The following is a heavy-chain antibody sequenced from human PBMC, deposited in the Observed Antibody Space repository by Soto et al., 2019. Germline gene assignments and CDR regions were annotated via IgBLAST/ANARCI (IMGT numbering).Heavy chain of an antibody. CDR2: MYNTGST. J-gene: IGHJ6*02. Sequence: SETLSLTCTVPGGSISGDQWSWLLQPPGKGLEWIGYMYNTGSTVYNPSFKSRVTISVDTSKNQFSLKLNSVTAADTAVYYCARDLWGYCGTDCYPMDVWGQGTTVT. V-gene: IGHV4-59*01. CDR3: ARDLWGYCGTDCYPMDV. CDR1: GGSISGDQ. D-gene: IGHD2-21*02.